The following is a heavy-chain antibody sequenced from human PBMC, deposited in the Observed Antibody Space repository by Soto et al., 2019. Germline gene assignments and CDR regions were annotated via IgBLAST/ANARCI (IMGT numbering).Heavy chain of an antibody. J-gene: IGHJ4*02. Sequence: ASVKVSCKASGYTFTIYGINWVRQAPGQGLEWMGWISPDNGNTNYAQKLQGRVTMTTDTSTSTAYMELSSLRSEDTAVYYCATDRVAYYYDSSGYSGSDYWGQGTLVTVSS. CDR2: ISPDNGNT. D-gene: IGHD3-22*01. CDR1: GYTFTIYG. V-gene: IGHV1-18*01. CDR3: ATDRVAYYYDSSGYSGSDY.